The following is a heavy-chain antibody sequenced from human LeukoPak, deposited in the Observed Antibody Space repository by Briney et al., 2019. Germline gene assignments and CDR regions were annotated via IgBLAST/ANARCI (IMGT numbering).Heavy chain of an antibody. J-gene: IGHJ4*02. D-gene: IGHD3-10*01. V-gene: IGHV1-8*01. CDR3: ARGQRGPLPSDYYGSGSYWGLDY. Sequence: ASVKVSFKASGYTFTSYDINWVRQATGQGLEWMGLMNPNSGNTGYAQKFQGRVTMTRNTSISTAYMELSSLRSEDTAVYYCARGQRGPLPSDYYGSGSYWGLDYWGQGTLVTVSS. CDR1: GYTFTSYD. CDR2: MNPNSGNT.